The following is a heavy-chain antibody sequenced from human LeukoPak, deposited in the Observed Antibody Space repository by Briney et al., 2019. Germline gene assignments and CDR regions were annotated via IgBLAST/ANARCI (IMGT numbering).Heavy chain of an antibody. Sequence: GGSLRLSCAASGFTFSSYSMNWVRQAPGKGLEWVSTISGSGGSTYYADSVKGRFTISRDNSKNTLYLQMNSLRAEDTAVYYCAKALYGSGSYYKAAMLDYYYYMDVWGKGTTVTISS. J-gene: IGHJ6*03. D-gene: IGHD3-10*01. CDR2: ISGSGGST. CDR3: AKALYGSGSYYKAAMLDYYYYMDV. CDR1: GFTFSSYS. V-gene: IGHV3-23*01.